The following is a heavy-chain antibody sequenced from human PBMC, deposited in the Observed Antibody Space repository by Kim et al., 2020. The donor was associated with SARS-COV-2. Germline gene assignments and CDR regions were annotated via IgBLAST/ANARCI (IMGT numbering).Heavy chain of an antibody. D-gene: IGHD1-26*01. CDR1: GFTFSTYG. CDR2: ISYDGSNK. V-gene: IGHV3-30*18. CDR3: AKDPRLRGATLGTNYFDY. J-gene: IGHJ4*02. Sequence: GGSLRLSCAASGFTFSTYGMHWVRQAPGKGLEWVAVISYDGSNKYYADSVKGRFTVSRDNSKNTLYLQMNSLRPEDTAVYFCAKDPRLRGATLGTNYFDYWGQGTLVTVSS.